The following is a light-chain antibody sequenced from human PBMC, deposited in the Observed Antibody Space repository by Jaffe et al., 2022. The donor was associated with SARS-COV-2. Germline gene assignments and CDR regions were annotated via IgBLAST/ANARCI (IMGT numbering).Light chain of an antibody. V-gene: IGKV2-28*01. Sequence: EIVMTQSPLFLPATPGEPASISCKSSQSLLHSKGYNYLDWYLQKPGQSPQLLIYLGSTRASGVPDRFSGSGSGTDFTLKISRVEAEDVGVYYCMQSLQIPQTFGQGTKLEIK. CDR2: LGS. CDR1: QSLLHSKGYNY. J-gene: IGKJ2*01. CDR3: MQSLQIPQT.